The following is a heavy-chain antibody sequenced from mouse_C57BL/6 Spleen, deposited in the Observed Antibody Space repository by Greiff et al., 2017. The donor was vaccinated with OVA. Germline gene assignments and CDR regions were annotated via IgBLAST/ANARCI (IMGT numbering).Heavy chain of an antibody. CDR3: ARRSPNLSYFDY. D-gene: IGHD4-1*01. CDR1: GYAFSSSW. J-gene: IGHJ2*01. Sequence: VMLVESGPELVKPGASVKISCKASGYAFSSSWMNWVKQRPGKGLEWIGRIYPGDGDTNYNGKFKGKATLTADKSSSTAYMQLSSLTSEDSAVYFCARRSPNLSYFDYWGQGTTLTVSS. V-gene: IGHV1-82*01. CDR2: IYPGDGDT.